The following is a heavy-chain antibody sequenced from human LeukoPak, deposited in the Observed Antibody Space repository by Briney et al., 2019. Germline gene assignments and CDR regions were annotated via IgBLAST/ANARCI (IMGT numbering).Heavy chain of an antibody. V-gene: IGHV3-11*01. D-gene: IGHD3-10*01. CDR1: GFTFSDYY. J-gene: IGHJ5*02. CDR2: ISSSGSTI. CDR3: ARSRSRLWFGES. Sequence: GGSLRLSCAASGFTFSDYYMGWIGQAPGKGLEGVSYISSSGSTIYYADSVKGRFTISRDNAKNSLYLQMNSLRAEDTAVYYCARSRSRLWFGESWGQGTLVTVSS.